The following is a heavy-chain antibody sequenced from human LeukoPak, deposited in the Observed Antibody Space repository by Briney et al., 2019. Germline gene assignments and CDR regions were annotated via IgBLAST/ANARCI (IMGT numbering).Heavy chain of an antibody. CDR3: TRDINGYYYDSHGYYPTDL. CDR1: GGSISGHF. D-gene: IGHD3-22*01. J-gene: IGHJ5*02. CDR2: IHYSGST. Sequence: KTSETLSLTCTVSGGSISGHFWSWIRQPPGKGLELTGHIHYSGSTFYKPSLKSRVTISLDSSRNQFSLRLTSVTAADTAVYYCTRDINGYYYDSHGYYPTDLWGQGTLVTVSS. V-gene: IGHV4-59*11.